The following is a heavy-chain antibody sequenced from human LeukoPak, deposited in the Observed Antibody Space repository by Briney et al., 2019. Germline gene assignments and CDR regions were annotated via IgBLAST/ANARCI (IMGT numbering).Heavy chain of an antibody. D-gene: IGHD3-22*01. CDR3: AKDPSPFDYDSSGYYY. CDR1: GFTFSSYA. J-gene: IGHJ4*02. Sequence: GGSLRLSCAASGFTFSSYAMSWVRQAPGKGLEWVSAISGSGGSTYHADSVKGRFTISRDNSKNTLYLQMNSLRAEDTAVYYCAKDPSPFDYDSSGYYYWGQGTLVTVSS. CDR2: ISGSGGST. V-gene: IGHV3-23*01.